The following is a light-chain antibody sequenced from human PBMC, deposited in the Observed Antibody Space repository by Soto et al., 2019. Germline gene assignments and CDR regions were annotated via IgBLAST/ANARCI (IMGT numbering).Light chain of an antibody. CDR3: CSYAGAVV. CDR2: EGS. V-gene: IGLV2-23*01. J-gene: IGLJ2*01. CDR1: SSDVGSYNL. Sequence: QSALTQPASVSGSPGQSITISCTGTSSDVGSYNLVSWYQQHPGKAPKLMIYEGSKRPSGVSNRFSGSKSGNTASLTISGLQAEEEAEYYCCSYAGAVVFGGGTKLTVL.